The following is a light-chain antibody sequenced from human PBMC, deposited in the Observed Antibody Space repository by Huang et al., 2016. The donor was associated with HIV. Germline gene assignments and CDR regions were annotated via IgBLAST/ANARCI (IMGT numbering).Light chain of an antibody. CDR1: QNINTY. V-gene: IGKV1-39*01. CDR2: SAS. CDR3: QQGYSALIT. J-gene: IGKJ5*01. Sequence: DILLTQSPSSLSASVGDRVTITCRASQNINTYLNWYQQKPGKAPNLLIHSASTLQTGVPSRCSGIGSGTDFTLTVNSLQPEDSATYYCQQGYSALITFGQGTRL.